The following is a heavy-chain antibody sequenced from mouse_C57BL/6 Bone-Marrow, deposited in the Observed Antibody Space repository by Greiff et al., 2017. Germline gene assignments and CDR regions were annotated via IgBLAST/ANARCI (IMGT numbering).Heavy chain of an antibody. CDR1: GYTFTSYW. J-gene: IGHJ3*01. V-gene: IGHV1-69*01. Sequence: QVQLQQPGAELVMPGASVKLSCKASGYTFTSYWMHWVKQRPGQGLEWIGEIDPSDSYTNYNQKFKGRSKLTVDKSSSTAYMQLSSLTSEDSAVYYCASAVYGYDAGFAYWGQGTLVTVSA. CDR2: IDPSDSYT. D-gene: IGHD2-2*01. CDR3: ASAVYGYDAGFAY.